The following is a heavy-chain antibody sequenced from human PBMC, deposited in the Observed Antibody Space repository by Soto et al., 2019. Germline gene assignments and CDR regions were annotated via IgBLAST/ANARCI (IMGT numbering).Heavy chain of an antibody. CDR1: GGSISSGGYS. CDR2: IYHSGST. J-gene: IGHJ6*02. Sequence: PSETLSLTCAVSGGSISSGGYSWSWIRQPPGKGLEWIGYIYHSGSTYYNPSLKSRVTISVDRSKNQFSLKLSSVTAADTAVYSCAGSGYYHNSRMDVWAQRSTVTV. D-gene: IGHD3-22*01. CDR3: AGSGYYHNSRMDV. V-gene: IGHV4-30-2*01.